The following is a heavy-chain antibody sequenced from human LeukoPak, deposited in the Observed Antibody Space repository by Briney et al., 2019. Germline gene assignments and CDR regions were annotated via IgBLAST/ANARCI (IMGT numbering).Heavy chain of an antibody. CDR3: AKDTYSSSLDY. D-gene: IGHD6-13*01. Sequence: GGSLRLSCAASGFTFSSYGMHWVRQAPGKGLEWVAVISYDGSNKYYADSVKGRFTISRDNSKNTLYPQMNSLRAEDTAVYYCAKDTYSSSLDYWGQGTLVAVSS. CDR1: GFTFSSYG. CDR2: ISYDGSNK. V-gene: IGHV3-30*18. J-gene: IGHJ4*02.